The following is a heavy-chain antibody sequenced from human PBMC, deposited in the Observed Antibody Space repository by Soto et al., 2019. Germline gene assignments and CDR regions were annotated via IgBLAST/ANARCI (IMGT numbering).Heavy chain of an antibody. Sequence: GSLRLSCAASGFTFSNAWMNWVRQAPGKGLEWVGRIKSKTDGGTTDYAAPVKGRFTILRDGSKNTQYLQMNSLKTEDTAVYYCTTPHVDTAMVDYYYYGMDVWGQGTTVTVSS. J-gene: IGHJ6*02. CDR1: GFTFSNAW. D-gene: IGHD5-18*01. V-gene: IGHV3-15*07. CDR2: IKSKTDGGTT. CDR3: TTPHVDTAMVDYYYYGMDV.